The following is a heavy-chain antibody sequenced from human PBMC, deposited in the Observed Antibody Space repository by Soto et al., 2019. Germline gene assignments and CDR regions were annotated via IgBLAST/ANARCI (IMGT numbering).Heavy chain of an antibody. J-gene: IGHJ4*02. CDR2: VNQSGTT. V-gene: IGHV4-34*02. Sequence: QVQLQQWGAGLLKPSETLSLTCAVYGVSFSDYYWSWIRQPPGKGLEWIGEVNQSGTTNYNPSLKSRVTISVDTSKNQFSLKLTSVTAADTAMYYCASPNSSGYKFFDYWGRGILVTVS. D-gene: IGHD3-22*01. CDR1: GVSFSDYY. CDR3: ASPNSSGYKFFDY.